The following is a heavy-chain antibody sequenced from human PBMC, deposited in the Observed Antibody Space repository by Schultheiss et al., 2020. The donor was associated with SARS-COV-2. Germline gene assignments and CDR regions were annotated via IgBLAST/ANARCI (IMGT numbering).Heavy chain of an antibody. CDR2: IIPIFGTA. D-gene: IGHD3-10*01. V-gene: IGHV1-69*05. Sequence: SVKVSCKASGGTFSSYAISWVRQAPGQGLEWMGGIIPIFGTANYAQKFQGRVTMTRNTSISTAYMELSSLRSEDTAVYYCARGLGFGYYGRLNLFDYWGQGTLVTVSS. CDR1: GGTFSSYA. J-gene: IGHJ4*02. CDR3: ARGLGFGYYGRLNLFDY.